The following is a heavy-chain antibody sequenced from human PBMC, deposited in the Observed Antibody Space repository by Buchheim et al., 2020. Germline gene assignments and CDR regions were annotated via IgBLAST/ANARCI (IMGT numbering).Heavy chain of an antibody. D-gene: IGHD2-15*01. CDR1: GGSFSGYY. CDR3: ARSYLGGWYYFDY. Sequence: QVQLQQWGAGLLKPSETLSLTCAVYGGSFSGYYWSWIRQPPGKGLEWIGEINHSGSTNYNPSLKSRVPISVDTSKNQFSLKLSSVTAADTAVYYCARSYLGGWYYFDYWGQGTL. CDR2: INHSGST. V-gene: IGHV4-34*01. J-gene: IGHJ4*02.